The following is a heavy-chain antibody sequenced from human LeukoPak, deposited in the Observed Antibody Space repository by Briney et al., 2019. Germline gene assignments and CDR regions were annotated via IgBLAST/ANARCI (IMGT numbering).Heavy chain of an antibody. Sequence: ASVKVSCKVSGYTLTELSMHWVRQAPGKGLEWMGGFDPEDGETIYAQKFQGRVTMTEDTSTDTAYMELSSLRSEDTAVYYCATDGQHGYSYGYYFDYWGQGTLVTVSS. V-gene: IGHV1-24*01. J-gene: IGHJ4*02. CDR2: FDPEDGET. D-gene: IGHD5-18*01. CDR1: GYTLTELS. CDR3: ATDGQHGYSYGYYFDY.